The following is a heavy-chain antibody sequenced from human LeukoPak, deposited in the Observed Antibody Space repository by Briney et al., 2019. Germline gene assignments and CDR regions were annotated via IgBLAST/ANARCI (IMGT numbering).Heavy chain of an antibody. CDR3: AKDYSDSRVGDVFFEY. V-gene: IGHV3-23*01. J-gene: IGHJ4*02. Sequence: AGSLSLSCAASGLTFSNYARSWFRQAPGKGLEWVSGITSGFTPHYADSVKGRFTISRDNSKNTFHLQMNSLRAEDTAVYYCAKDYSDSRVGDVFFEYWGQGTLVTVSS. CDR1: GLTFSNYA. D-gene: IGHD1-26*01. CDR2: ITSGFTP.